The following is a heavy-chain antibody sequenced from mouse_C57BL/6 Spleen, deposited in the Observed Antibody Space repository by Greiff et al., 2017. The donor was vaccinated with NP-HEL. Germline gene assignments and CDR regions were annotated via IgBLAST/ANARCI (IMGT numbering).Heavy chain of an antibody. V-gene: IGHV5-17*01. J-gene: IGHJ2*01. CDR1: GFTFSDYG. CDR2: ISSGSSTI. CDR3: ARGDYYGSSYEEGFDY. Sequence: DVKLVESGGGLVKPGGSLKLSCAASGFTFSDYGMHWVRQAPEKGLEWVAYISSGSSTIYYADTVKGRFTISRDNAKNTLFLQMTSLRSEDTAMYYCARGDYYGSSYEEGFDYWGQGTTLTVSS. D-gene: IGHD1-1*01.